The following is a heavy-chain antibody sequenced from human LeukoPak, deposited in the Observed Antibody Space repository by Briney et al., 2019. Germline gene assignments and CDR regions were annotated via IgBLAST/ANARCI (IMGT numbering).Heavy chain of an antibody. CDR1: GGSISSSNW. CDR3: ARDYGDFNWFDP. Sequence: SETLSLTCAVSGGSISSSNWWSWVRQPPGKGLEWIGEIYHSGSTYYNPSLKSRVTISVDTSKNQFSLKLSSVTAADTAVYYCARDYGDFNWFDPWGQGTLVTVSS. V-gene: IGHV4-4*02. J-gene: IGHJ5*02. CDR2: IYHSGST. D-gene: IGHD4-17*01.